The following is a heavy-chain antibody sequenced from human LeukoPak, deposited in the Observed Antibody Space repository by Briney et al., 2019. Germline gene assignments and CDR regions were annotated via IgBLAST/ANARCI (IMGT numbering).Heavy chain of an antibody. D-gene: IGHD3-22*01. CDR3: ARRHYYDSSGYYYY. V-gene: IGHV4-39*01. CDR2: IYYGGST. J-gene: IGHJ4*02. CDR1: GDSISSSSYY. Sequence: SETLSLTCTVSGDSISSSSYYWGWIRQPPGKGLEWIGSIYYGGSTYYNPSLKSRVTISVDTSKNQFSLKLSSVTAADTAVYYCARRHYYDSSGYYYYWGQGTLVTVSS.